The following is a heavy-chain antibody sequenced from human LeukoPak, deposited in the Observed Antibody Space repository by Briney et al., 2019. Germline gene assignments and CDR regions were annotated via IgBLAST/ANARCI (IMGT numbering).Heavy chain of an antibody. D-gene: IGHD6-13*01. CDR3: ARKKMAAAGKGAFDY. J-gene: IGHJ4*02. V-gene: IGHV3-30*04. CDR1: GFTFNIYS. Sequence: PGRSLRLSCAASGFTFNIYSMYWVRQAPGKGLEWVASMSSDASSEYYADSVKGRFTISRDNSKNMLYLQINSLRAEDTAVYHCARKKMAAAGKGAFDYWGQGTQVTVSS. CDR2: MSSDASSE.